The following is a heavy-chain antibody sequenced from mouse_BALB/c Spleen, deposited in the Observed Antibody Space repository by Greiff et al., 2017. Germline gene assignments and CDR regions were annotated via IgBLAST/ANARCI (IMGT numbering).Heavy chain of an antibody. CDR2: ISDGGSYT. V-gene: IGHV5-4*02. CDR1: GFTFSDYY. CDR3: ARGDEGYYYAMDY. J-gene: IGHJ4*01. Sequence: DVKLVESGGGLVKPGGSLKLSCAASGFTFSDYYMYWVRQTPEKRLEWVATISDGGSYTYYPDSVKGRFTISRDNAKNNLYLQMSSLKSEDTAMYYCARGDEGYYYAMDYWGQGTSVTVSS.